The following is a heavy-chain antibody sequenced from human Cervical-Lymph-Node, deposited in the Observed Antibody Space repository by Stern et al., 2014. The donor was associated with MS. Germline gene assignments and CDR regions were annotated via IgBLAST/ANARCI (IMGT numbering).Heavy chain of an antibody. CDR3: ARDFVDTAMVTRSDYFDC. J-gene: IGHJ4*02. Sequence: QVQLVQSGSELKKPGASVKVSCKASGYTFTNYPINWVRQAPGQGIEWMGWIKNNTGNSTYSQGFTGRFVFSLDTSVSTAYLQISSLKAEDTAVYYCARDFVDTAMVTRSDYFDCWGQGTLVTVSS. CDR2: IKNNTGNS. D-gene: IGHD5-18*01. CDR1: GYTFTNYP. V-gene: IGHV7-4-1*02.